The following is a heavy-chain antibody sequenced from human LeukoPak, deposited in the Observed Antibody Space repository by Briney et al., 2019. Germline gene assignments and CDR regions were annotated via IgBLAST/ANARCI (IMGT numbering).Heavy chain of an antibody. J-gene: IGHJ4*02. D-gene: IGHD6-19*01. CDR3: AKGRFIAVAGHYFDY. V-gene: IGHV3-9*01. Sequence: GGSLRLSCAASGFTFDDYAMHWVRQAPGKGLEWVSGISWNSGSIGYADSVKGRFTISRDNAKNSLYLQMNSLRAEDTALYYCAKGRFIAVAGHYFDYWGQGTLVTVSS. CDR2: ISWNSGSI. CDR1: GFTFDDYA.